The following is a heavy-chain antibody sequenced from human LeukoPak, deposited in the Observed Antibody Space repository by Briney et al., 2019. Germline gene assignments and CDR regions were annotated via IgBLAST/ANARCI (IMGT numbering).Heavy chain of an antibody. Sequence: SQTLSLTCTVSGGSISSGDYYWSWIRQPPGKGLEWIGYIYYSGSTNYNPSLKSRVTISVDTSKNQFSLKLSSVTAADTAVYYCARLRYDSGGYYPPNYYFDYWGQGTLVTVSS. CDR3: ARLRYDSGGYYPPNYYFDY. V-gene: IGHV4-61*08. J-gene: IGHJ4*02. CDR1: GGSISSGDYY. CDR2: IYYSGST. D-gene: IGHD3-22*01.